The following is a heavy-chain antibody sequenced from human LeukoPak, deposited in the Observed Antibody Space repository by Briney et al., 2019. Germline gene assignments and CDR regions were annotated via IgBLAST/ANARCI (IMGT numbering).Heavy chain of an antibody. CDR1: GYTFTDYY. CDR2: ITPNDAGT. J-gene: IGHJ4*02. D-gene: IGHD6-13*01. CDR3: ARGRGVLAAAGQLFDY. V-gene: IGHV1-2*02. Sequence: ASVKASCKSSGYTFTDYYIHWVRQAPGQGLEWMGWITPNDAGTDYAQKFQGRVTMTRDTSITTVYVELSSLRSDDTAVYYCARGRGVLAAAGQLFDYWGQGTLVTVSS.